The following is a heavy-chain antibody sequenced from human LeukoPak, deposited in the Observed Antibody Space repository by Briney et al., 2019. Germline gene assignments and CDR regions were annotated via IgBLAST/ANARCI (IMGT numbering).Heavy chain of an antibody. D-gene: IGHD1-26*01. J-gene: IGHJ4*02. V-gene: IGHV3-7*03. CDR2: IKQDGSEK. CDR3: VRDRGTYRPIDY. Sequence: GGSLRLSCAASGFSFGSYWMSWVRQAPGKGLEWVANIKQDGSEKNYVDSVKGRFTISRDNAQNSLYLQMNSLRAEDTAIYYCVRDRGTYRPIDYWGQGTLVTVSS. CDR1: GFSFGSYW.